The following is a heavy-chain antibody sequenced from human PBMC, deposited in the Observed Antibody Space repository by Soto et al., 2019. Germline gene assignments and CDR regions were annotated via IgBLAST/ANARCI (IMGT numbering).Heavy chain of an antibody. J-gene: IGHJ4*02. CDR1: GFILSGSI. Sequence: PGGSLRLSCAASGFILSGSIMHWVRQASGQGLEWVGRIGNTADTYATVYAASVKGRFTISRDDSKNTAYLQMNSLRTEDTAMYFCARYTGDRFDYWGPGTLVTVSS. CDR3: ARYTGDRFDY. V-gene: IGHV3-73*01. D-gene: IGHD2-21*02. CDR2: IGNTADTYAT.